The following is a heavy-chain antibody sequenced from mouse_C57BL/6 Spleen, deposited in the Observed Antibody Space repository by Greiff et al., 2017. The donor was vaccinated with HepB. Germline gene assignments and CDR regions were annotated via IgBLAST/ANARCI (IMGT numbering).Heavy chain of an antibody. CDR3: ARGYYGSSYEGY. CDR2: IYPGDGDT. Sequence: QVQLQQSGPELVKPGASVKISCKASGYAFSSSWMNWVKQRPGKGLEWIGRIYPGDGDTNYNGKFKGKATLTADKSSSTAYMQLSSLTSEDSAVYFGARGYYGSSYEGYWGQGTTLTVSS. CDR1: GYAFSSSW. J-gene: IGHJ2*01. D-gene: IGHD1-1*01. V-gene: IGHV1-82*01.